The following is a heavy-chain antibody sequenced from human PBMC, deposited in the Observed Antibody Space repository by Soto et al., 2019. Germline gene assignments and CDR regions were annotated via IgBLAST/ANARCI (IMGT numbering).Heavy chain of an antibody. V-gene: IGHV4-30-2*01. CDR1: DASISVGPNS. CDR3: FRTDVYTRQRAYVPS. D-gene: IGHD3-16*01. CDR2: VHHTGST. J-gene: IGHJ5*02. Sequence: PAEALTVTCAFSDASISVGPNSWNWNRQPPGKGLEWIGYVHHTGSTYYTPSLTSRVPLSLHRSKNQFSLRLSSVTAADTAVYYCFRTDVYTRQRAYVPSLGQGALVTVSS.